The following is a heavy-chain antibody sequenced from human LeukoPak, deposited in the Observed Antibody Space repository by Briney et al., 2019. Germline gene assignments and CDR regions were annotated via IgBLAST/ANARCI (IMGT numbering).Heavy chain of an antibody. CDR1: GYSLTEFS. Sequence: ASVKVSCKVSGYSLTEFSMHWVRQAPGKGLEWMGGFDPEDDKTIYPQKFQGRVTMTEDTSTDTAYMEPSSLRSEDTAVYYCATDLATALVKDQSNYWGQRTLVTVSS. V-gene: IGHV1-24*01. D-gene: IGHD5-18*01. CDR3: ATDLATALVKDQSNY. CDR2: FDPEDDKT. J-gene: IGHJ4*02.